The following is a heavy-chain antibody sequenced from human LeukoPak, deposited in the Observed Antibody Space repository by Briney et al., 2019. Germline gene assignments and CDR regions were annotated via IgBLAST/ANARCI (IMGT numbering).Heavy chain of an antibody. V-gene: IGHV3-23*01. Sequence: GASLRLSCAASGFTFSSYAMSWVRQAPGRGLEWVSAISGSGGSSYYADSVKGRFTISRDNSKNTLYLQMNSLRAEDTAVCYCAKCSSTRCLYNWFDPWGQGTLVTVSS. D-gene: IGHD2-2*01. CDR3: AKCSSTRCLYNWFDP. J-gene: IGHJ5*02. CDR1: GFTFSSYA. CDR2: ISGSGGSS.